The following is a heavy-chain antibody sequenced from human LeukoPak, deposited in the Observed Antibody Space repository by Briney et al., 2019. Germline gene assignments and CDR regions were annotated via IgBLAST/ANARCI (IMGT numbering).Heavy chain of an antibody. CDR3: ARVGGWSGIDY. D-gene: IGHD6-19*01. CDR1: GGSFSGYY. J-gene: IGHJ4*02. V-gene: IGHV4-34*01. CDR2: INHSGST. Sequence: PSEILSLTCAVYGGSFSGYYWSWIRQPPGKGLEWIGEINHSGSTNYNPSLKSRVTISVDTSKNQFSLKLSSVTAADTAVYYCARVGGWSGIDYWGQGTLVTVSS.